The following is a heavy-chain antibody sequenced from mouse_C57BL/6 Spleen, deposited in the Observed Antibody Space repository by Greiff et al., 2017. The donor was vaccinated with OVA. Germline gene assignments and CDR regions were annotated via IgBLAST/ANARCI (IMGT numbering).Heavy chain of an antibody. CDR2: IYPGGGST. CDR1: GYTFTNYW. D-gene: IGHD2-2*01. V-gene: IGHV1-63*01. J-gene: IGHJ2*01. CDR3: ARGLRRYFDY. Sequence: VQLQQSGAELVRPGTSVKMSCKASGYTFTNYWIGWAKQRPGHGLEWIGDIYPGGGSTNYNEKFKGKATLTADKSSSTAYMQFSSLTSEDSAIYYCARGLRRYFDYWGQGTTLTVSS.